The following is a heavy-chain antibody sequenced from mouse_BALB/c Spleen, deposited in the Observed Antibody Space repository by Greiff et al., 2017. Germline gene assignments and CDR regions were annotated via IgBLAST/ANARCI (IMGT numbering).Heavy chain of an antibody. D-gene: IGHD1-1*02. CDR1: GFSFTSYD. Sequence: VQLVESGPGLVAPSQSLSITCTVSGFSFTSYDISWIRQPPGKGLEWLGVIWTGGGTNYNSAFMSRLSISKDNSKSQVFLKMNSLQTDDTAIYYCVRDGNYFDYWGQGTTLTVSS. CDR2: IWTGGGT. V-gene: IGHV2-9-2*01. J-gene: IGHJ2*01. CDR3: VRDGNYFDY.